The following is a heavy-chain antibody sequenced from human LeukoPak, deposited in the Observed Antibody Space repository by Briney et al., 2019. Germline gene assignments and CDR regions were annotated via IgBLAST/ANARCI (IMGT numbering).Heavy chain of an antibody. Sequence: GGSLRLSWTGAGFAVGNYGMSLGRQAPGKGLEWVGLIRSKTYGGTVVYAASVKGRFTISRDDSKSIAYVQMNSLTTEDTAVYYCTSVYCSGGSCYPNLPDYWGQGTLVTVSS. CDR1: GFAVGNYG. CDR2: IRSKTYGGTV. J-gene: IGHJ4*02. D-gene: IGHD2-15*01. V-gene: IGHV3-49*04. CDR3: TSVYCSGGSCYPNLPDY.